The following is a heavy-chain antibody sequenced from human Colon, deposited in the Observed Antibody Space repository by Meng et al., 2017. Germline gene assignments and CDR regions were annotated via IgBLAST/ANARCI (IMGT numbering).Heavy chain of an antibody. CDR1: GFTVTEQW. V-gene: IGHV3-74*01. D-gene: IGHD3-16*01. CDR2: VDFTTGT. CDR3: FWERG. Sequence: EGLMVQAGGGLVQPGGSLRLSCGASGFTVTEQWMHWVLQAPGKGLVWVAGVDFTTGTFYADPVKGRYTVTRDNAKNTVYLQMNSLRAEDTGVYYCFWERGWGQGTLVTVSS. J-gene: IGHJ4*02.